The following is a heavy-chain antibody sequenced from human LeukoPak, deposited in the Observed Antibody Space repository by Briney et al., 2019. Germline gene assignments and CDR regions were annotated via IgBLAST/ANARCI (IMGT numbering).Heavy chain of an antibody. D-gene: IGHD4-17*01. CDR1: GFSFTSYW. V-gene: IGHV3-7*01. Sequence: PGGSLRLSCAASGFSFTSYWMSWVRQAPGKGLEWVANIKQDGSEKFYVDSVKGRFTISRDNVKNSLYLQMNSLRVEDTAVYYCARGDFNDNGDYVDAFDVWGQGTMVTVSS. CDR2: IKQDGSEK. CDR3: ARGDFNDNGDYVDAFDV. J-gene: IGHJ3*01.